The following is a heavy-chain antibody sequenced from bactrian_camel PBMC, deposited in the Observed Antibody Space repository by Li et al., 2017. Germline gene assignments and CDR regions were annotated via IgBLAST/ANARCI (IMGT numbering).Heavy chain of an antibody. J-gene: IGHJ4*01. V-gene: IGHV3-3*01. CDR1: VFAYRGIC. D-gene: IGHD1*01. CDR2: IWPDVGRT. CDR3: AADIGDCWNPYNNY. Sequence: HVQLVESGGGSVQAGESLKLSCVSSVFAYRGICLGWFRQAPGKEREAVANIWPDVGRTNYADSVKGRFTISTDNAKNTVYLQMNSLKPENTAMYYCAADIGDCWNPYNNYWGQGTQVTVS.